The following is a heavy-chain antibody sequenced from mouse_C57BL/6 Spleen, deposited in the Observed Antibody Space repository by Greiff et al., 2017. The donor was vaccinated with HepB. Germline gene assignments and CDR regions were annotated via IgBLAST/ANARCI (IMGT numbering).Heavy chain of an antibody. D-gene: IGHD1-1*01. CDR2: IDPETGGT. Sequence: QVQLQQSGAELVRPGASVTLSCKASGYTFTDYEMHWVKQTPVHGLEWIGAIDPETGGTAYNQKFKGKAILTADKSSSTAYMELRSLTSEDSAVYYCTRPYGSGYGYFDVWGTGTTGTVSS. CDR1: GYTFTDYE. V-gene: IGHV1-15*01. J-gene: IGHJ1*03. CDR3: TRPYGSGYGYFDV.